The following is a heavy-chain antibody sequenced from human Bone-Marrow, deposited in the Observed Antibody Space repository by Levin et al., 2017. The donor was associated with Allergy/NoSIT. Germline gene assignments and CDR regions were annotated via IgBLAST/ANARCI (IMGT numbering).Heavy chain of an antibody. D-gene: IGHD3-16*01. CDR3: AYSGGGVLTFDV. V-gene: IGHV2-5*02. J-gene: IGHJ6*02. CDR1: GFSLKSSGLA. CDR2: IYWDDDK. Sequence: SGPTLVKPTQTLTLTCTFSGFSLKSSGLAVAWIRQPPGKALEWLAVIYWDDDKRYSPSLGSRLTITQDTSKNQVVLTMTDMDPVDTGTYYCAYSGGGVLTFDVWGRGTTVTVSS.